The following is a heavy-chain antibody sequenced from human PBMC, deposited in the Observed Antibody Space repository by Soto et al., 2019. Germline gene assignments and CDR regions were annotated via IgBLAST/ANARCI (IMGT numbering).Heavy chain of an antibody. CDR1: GDSMSSGDYY. Sequence: QVQLQESGPGLVKPSQTLSLICKVSGDSMSSGDYYWSWIRQPPGRGLEWIGNIYDSGSTYYSPSLKSRVTISVDTSRNQFSLKLRSGTAADTAVYYCARGSPGDYYHGMDVWGQGTTVTVSS. CDR2: IYDSGST. J-gene: IGHJ6*02. V-gene: IGHV4-30-4*01. CDR3: ARGSPGDYYHGMDV.